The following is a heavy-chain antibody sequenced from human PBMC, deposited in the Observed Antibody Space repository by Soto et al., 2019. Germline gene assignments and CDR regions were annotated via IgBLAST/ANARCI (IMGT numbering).Heavy chain of an antibody. CDR1: GGSFSGYD. Sequence: ETLSLTCAVYGGSFSGYDWTWIRQPPGTGLEWIGEINHSGSTNYNPSLKSRVSISVDTSKNQFSLKLTSVTAADTAVYYCARDKITGLFDYWGQGTLVTVSS. J-gene: IGHJ4*02. CDR3: ARDKITGLFDY. D-gene: IGHD2-8*02. CDR2: INHSGST. V-gene: IGHV4-34*01.